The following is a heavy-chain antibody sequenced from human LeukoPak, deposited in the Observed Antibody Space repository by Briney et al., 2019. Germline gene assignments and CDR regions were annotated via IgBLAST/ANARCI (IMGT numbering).Heavy chain of an antibody. CDR1: GYTFTGYY. CDR2: INPNSGGT. Sequence: ASVKVSCKASGYTFTGYYMHWVRQAPGQGLEWMGWINPNSGGTNYAQKFQGRVTMTRDMSTSTVYMELSSPRSEDTAVYYCARVAAEVVGVPGAIGFGWLRRDYYYMDVWGKGTTVIVSS. J-gene: IGHJ6*03. V-gene: IGHV1-2*02. D-gene: IGHD2-2*02. CDR3: ARVAAEVVGVPGAIGFGWLRRDYYYMDV.